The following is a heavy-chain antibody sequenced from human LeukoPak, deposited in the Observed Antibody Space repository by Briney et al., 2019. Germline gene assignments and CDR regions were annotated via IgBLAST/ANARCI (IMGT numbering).Heavy chain of an antibody. CDR2: IYYSGST. CDR3: ARLVKVVGATDGFDY. J-gene: IGHJ4*02. Sequence: PSETLSLTCTVSGGSISSYYWSWIRQPPGKGLEWIGYIYYSGSTNYNPSLKSRVTISVDTSKNQFSLKLSSVTAADTAVYYCARLVKVVGATDGFDYWGQGTLVTVSS. CDR1: GGSISSYY. D-gene: IGHD1-26*01. V-gene: IGHV4-59*12.